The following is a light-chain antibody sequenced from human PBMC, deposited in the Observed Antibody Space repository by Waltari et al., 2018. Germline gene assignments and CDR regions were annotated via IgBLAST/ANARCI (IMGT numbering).Light chain of an antibody. CDR2: STN. CDR1: SSNIGSNT. Sequence: QSVLTQPPSASGTPGQRVTISCSGSSSNIGSNTVNWYQQLPGTAPKLLIYSTNQRRSGVPDRFSGSKSGTSASLAISGLQSEDEADYYCAAWDDSLNGPVFGGGTKLTVL. J-gene: IGLJ2*01. CDR3: AAWDDSLNGPV. V-gene: IGLV1-44*01.